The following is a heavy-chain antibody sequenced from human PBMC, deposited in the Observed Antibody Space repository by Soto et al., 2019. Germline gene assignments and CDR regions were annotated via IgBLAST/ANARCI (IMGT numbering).Heavy chain of an antibody. CDR1: GVSVSTSGMC. CDR2: IDWDDDK. CDR3: AREKVTRNTNYFDY. D-gene: IGHD4-4*01. Sequence: SGPTLVNPTQTLTLTFTFSGVSVSTSGMCVNWIRQPPGKALEWLALIDWDDDKYYSTSLKTRLTISKDTSKNQVVLTMTNMDPVDTATYYCAREKVTRNTNYFDYWGQGTLVTVSS. J-gene: IGHJ4*02. V-gene: IGHV2-70*01.